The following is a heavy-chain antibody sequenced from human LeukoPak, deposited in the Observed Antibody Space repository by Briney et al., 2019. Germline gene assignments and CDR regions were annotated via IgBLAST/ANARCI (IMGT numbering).Heavy chain of an antibody. CDR2: IGTAGDT. J-gene: IGHJ4*02. Sequence: GGSLRLSCAASGFTFSSYGMHWVRQATGKGLEWVSAIGTAGDTYYPGSVKGRFTISRENAKNSLYLQMNSLRAGDTAVYYCARGVNGYSSSWYEYSYDYWGQGTLVTVSS. CDR3: ARGVNGYSSSWYEYSYDY. V-gene: IGHV3-13*01. CDR1: GFTFSSYG. D-gene: IGHD6-13*01.